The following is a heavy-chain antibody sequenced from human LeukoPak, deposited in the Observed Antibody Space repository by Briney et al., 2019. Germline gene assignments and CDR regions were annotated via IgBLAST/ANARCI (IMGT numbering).Heavy chain of an antibody. Sequence: SVTVSCKASGGTFSSYAISWVRQAPGQGLEWMGRIIPILGIANYAQKFQGRVTITADKSTSTAYMELSSLRSEDTAVYYCARAHGDYSERYYGMDVWGQGTTVTVSS. D-gene: IGHD4-17*01. J-gene: IGHJ6*02. CDR1: GGTFSSYA. CDR2: IIPILGIA. V-gene: IGHV1-69*04. CDR3: ARAHGDYSERYYGMDV.